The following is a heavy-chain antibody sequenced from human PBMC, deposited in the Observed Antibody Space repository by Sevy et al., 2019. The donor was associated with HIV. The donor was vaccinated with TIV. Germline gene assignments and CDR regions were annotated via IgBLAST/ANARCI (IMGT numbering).Heavy chain of an antibody. CDR1: GFTFRNFW. V-gene: IGHV3-7*01. CDR3: AKSYLESGTSYGMDL. Sequence: GGSLRLSCAVSGFTFRNFWMSWVRQAPGKGLEWVANIRQDGSEKYYVDSVRGRFTISRDNAKNSLFLQLNSLRADDTAIYYCAKSYLESGTSYGMDLWGRGTTVTVSS. J-gene: IGHJ6*02. CDR2: IRQDGSEK. D-gene: IGHD3-10*01.